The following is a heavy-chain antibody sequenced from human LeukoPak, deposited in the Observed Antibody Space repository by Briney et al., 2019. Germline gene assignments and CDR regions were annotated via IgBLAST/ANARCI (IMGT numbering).Heavy chain of an antibody. D-gene: IGHD2-2*01. CDR1: GYTFTGYY. CDR3: ARGGYVVPAAVDY. CDR2: INPNSGGT. V-gene: IGHV1-2*02. J-gene: IGHJ4*02. Sequence: ASVKVSCKASGYTFTGYYMHWVRQAPGQGLEWMGWINPNSGGTNYAQKVQGRVTMTRDTSISTAYMELSRLRSDDTAVYYCARGGYVVPAAVDYWGQGTLVTVSS.